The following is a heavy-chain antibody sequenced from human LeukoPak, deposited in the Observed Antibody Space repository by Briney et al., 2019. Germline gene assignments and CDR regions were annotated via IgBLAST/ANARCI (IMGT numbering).Heavy chain of an antibody. CDR2: INPDSGVA. Sequence: GASVKVSCKTSGYIFTNYQMHWVQQAPGQGLDWMEWINPDSGVAHYAQNFQGRITMTRDTSISTAYMELSRLRSDDTAVYYCAGASGYSSSSGCVPWGQGTLVTVPS. V-gene: IGHV1-2*02. J-gene: IGHJ5*02. CDR1: GYIFTNYQ. D-gene: IGHD6-6*01. CDR3: AGASGYSSSSGCVP.